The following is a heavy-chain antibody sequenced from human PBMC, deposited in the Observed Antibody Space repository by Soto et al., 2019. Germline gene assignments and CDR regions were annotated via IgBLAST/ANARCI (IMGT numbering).Heavy chain of an antibody. V-gene: IGHV1-2*04. J-gene: IGHJ4*02. Sequence: ASVKVSCKASGYTFTGYYMHWVRQAPGQGLEWMGWINPNSGGTNYAQKFQGWVTMTRDTSISTAYMELSRLRSDDTAVYYCARHLRAGVRGVISYYFDYWAQGTLVTVSS. D-gene: IGHD3-10*01. CDR2: INPNSGGT. CDR1: GYTFTGYY. CDR3: ARHLRAGVRGVISYYFDY.